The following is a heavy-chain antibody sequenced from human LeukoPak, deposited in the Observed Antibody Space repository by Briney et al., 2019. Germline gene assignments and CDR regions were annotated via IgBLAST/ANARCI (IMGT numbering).Heavy chain of an antibody. CDR2: ISGSNDNT. Sequence: ASVKVSCKASGDTFTTSGINWVRQAPGQGLEWMGWISGSNDNTNYAQNFQGRVTMTTDTSTSTAYMELRSLRSDDTAVYYCARGGSGSYLYSTLDPWGQGTLVTVSS. J-gene: IGHJ5*02. CDR3: ARGGSGSYLYSTLDP. D-gene: IGHD3-10*01. CDR1: GDTFTTSG. V-gene: IGHV1-18*04.